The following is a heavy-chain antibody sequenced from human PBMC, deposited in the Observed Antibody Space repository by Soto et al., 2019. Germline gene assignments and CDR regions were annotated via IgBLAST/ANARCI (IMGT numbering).Heavy chain of an antibody. CDR1: GFTFSRYS. J-gene: IGHJ4*02. CDR2: ISSTTNYI. Sequence: PGGSLRLSCAASGFTFSRYSMNWVRQAPGKGLEWVSSISSTTNYIYYADSMKGRFTVSRDNAKNSVYLDMNSLSAEDTALYYCARESEDLTSKFHYWGQGTLVTVSS. V-gene: IGHV3-21*01. CDR3: ARESEDLTSKFHY.